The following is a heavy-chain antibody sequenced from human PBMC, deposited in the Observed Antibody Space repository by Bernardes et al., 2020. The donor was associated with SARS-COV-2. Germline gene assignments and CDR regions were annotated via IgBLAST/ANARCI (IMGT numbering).Heavy chain of an antibody. V-gene: IGHV1-18*01. J-gene: IGHJ4*02. CDR2: ISGYNANT. CDR3: ARRSMVY. Sequence: AAVKVSCKASGYTFSNFGISWVRQAPGQGLEWMGWISGYNANTNYAQKFQGRVTMTTDTSTSTAYMQLRSLRSGDTAVYYCARRSMVYWGQGTLVTVSS. CDR1: GYTFSNFG. D-gene: IGHD2-8*01.